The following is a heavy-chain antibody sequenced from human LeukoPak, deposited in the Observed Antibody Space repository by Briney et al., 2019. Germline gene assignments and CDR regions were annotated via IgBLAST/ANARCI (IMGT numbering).Heavy chain of an antibody. J-gene: IGHJ5*02. CDR2: IYYSGST. D-gene: IGHD5-18*01. Sequence: SETLSLTCTVSGGSISSGGYYWSWIRQPPGKGLEWIGYIYYSGSTNYNPSLKSRVTISVDTSKNQFSLKLSSVTAADTAVYYCARRGYSYGGWFDPWGQGTLVTVSS. CDR1: GGSISSGGYY. V-gene: IGHV4-61*08. CDR3: ARRGYSYGGWFDP.